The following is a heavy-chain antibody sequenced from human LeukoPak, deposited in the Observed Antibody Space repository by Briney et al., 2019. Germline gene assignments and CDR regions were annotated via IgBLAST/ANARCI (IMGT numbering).Heavy chain of an antibody. D-gene: IGHD6-13*01. V-gene: IGHV4-39*07. J-gene: IGHJ5*02. Sequence: SETLSLTCTVSGGSISSYYWSWIRQPPGKGLEWIGSIYYSGSTYYNPSLKSRVTISVDTSKNQFSLKLSSVTAADTAVYYCARTHGHSSSWSFDPWGQGTLVTVSS. CDR3: ARTHGHSSSWSFDP. CDR2: IYYSGST. CDR1: GGSISSYY.